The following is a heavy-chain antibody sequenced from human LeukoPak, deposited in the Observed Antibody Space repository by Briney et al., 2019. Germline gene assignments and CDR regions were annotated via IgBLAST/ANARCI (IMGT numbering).Heavy chain of an antibody. CDR2: ISGSGGTT. CDR1: GFTLSDYY. Sequence: GSLRLSCAASGFTLSDYYMNWVRQAPGKGLEWVSVISGSGGTTYYADSVKGRFTISRDSSKNTLYLQMNSLRAEDTAVYYCAKVSGGGLYYDGMDVWGQGTTVTVSS. V-gene: IGHV3-23*01. CDR3: AKVSGGGLYYDGMDV. D-gene: IGHD1-14*01. J-gene: IGHJ6*02.